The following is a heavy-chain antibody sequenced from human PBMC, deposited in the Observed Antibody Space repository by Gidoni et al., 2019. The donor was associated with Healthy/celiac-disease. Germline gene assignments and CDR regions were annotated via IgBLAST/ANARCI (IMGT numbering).Heavy chain of an antibody. CDR2: ISGSGGST. V-gene: IGHV3-23*01. CDR3: AKARDTMIVVQYYFDY. Sequence: EVQLLESGGGLVQPGVSLRLSCAASGFTFSSYAMSWVRQAPGKGLEWVSAISGSGGSTYYADSVKGRFTISRDNSKNTLYLQMNSLRAEDTAVYDCAKARDTMIVVQYYFDYWGQGTLVTVSS. CDR1: GFTFSSYA. D-gene: IGHD3-22*01. J-gene: IGHJ4*02.